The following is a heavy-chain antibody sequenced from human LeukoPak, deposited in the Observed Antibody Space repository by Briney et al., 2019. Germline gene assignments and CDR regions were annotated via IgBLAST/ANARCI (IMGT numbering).Heavy chain of an antibody. V-gene: IGHV4-38-2*02. D-gene: IGHD7-27*01. J-gene: IGHJ4*02. CDR3: ARDITGDECAFDY. Sequence: PSETLSLTCTVSGYSISTGYYWDWIRQPPGKGLEWIGSIYHSGSTYYNPSLKSRVTISVDTSKNQFSLKLSSVTAADTAVYYCARDITGDECAFDYWGQGTLVTVSS. CDR2: IYHSGST. CDR1: GYSISTGYY.